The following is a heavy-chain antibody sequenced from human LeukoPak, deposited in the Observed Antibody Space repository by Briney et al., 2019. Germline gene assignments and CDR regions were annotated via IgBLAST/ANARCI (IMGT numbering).Heavy chain of an antibody. D-gene: IGHD2-21*02. CDR1: GGSTTGYF. J-gene: IGHJ3*01. V-gene: IGHV4-59*08. Sequence: SETLSLTCTISGGSTTGYFWSWIRQPPGKGLEWIGYVFYSGGTLYNPSLDSRVTISVDTSKTQFSLELTSVTAADTAAYYCARHMSVTYDAFDLWGRGTMVTVSS. CDR2: VFYSGGT. CDR3: ARHMSVTYDAFDL.